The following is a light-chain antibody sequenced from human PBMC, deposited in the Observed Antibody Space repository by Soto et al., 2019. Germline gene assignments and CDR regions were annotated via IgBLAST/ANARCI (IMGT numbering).Light chain of an antibody. CDR1: QSISSW. CDR3: QQYESYSMT. V-gene: IGKV1-5*03. J-gene: IGKJ4*01. CDR2: KAS. Sequence: DSQMTQYRATLSASIGDRVTITCRAGQSISSWLAWYQQKPGKAPKLLISKASTLQSGVPPRFSGSGSGTEFALTISSLQPDDFATYYCQQYESYSMTFGGGTKVEIK.